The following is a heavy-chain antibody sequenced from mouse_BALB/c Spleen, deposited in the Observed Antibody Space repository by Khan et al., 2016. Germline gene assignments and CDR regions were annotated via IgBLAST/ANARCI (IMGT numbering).Heavy chain of an antibody. CDR1: GFNIKDTY. CDR2: IDPANGNT. Sequence: VQLQQSGAELVKPGASVKLSCTASGFNIKDTYMHWVKQRPEQGLEWIGRIDPANGNTKYDPKFQGKATITADTSSNTAYLQLSSLTSEDTAVYYCARGYYGSSHFDYWGQGTTRTVSS. CDR3: ARGYYGSSHFDY. D-gene: IGHD1-1*01. V-gene: IGHV14-3*02. J-gene: IGHJ2*01.